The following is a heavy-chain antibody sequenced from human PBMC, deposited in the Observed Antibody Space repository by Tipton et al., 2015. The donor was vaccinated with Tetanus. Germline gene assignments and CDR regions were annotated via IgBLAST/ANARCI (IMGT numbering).Heavy chain of an antibody. CDR1: GYIFNNYW. V-gene: IGHV5-51*01. CDR2: IYPGDSDT. Sequence: EVQLVQSGGEVKKPGESLKISCKGSGYIFNNYWIGWVRQQPGKGLEWMGIIYPGDSDTRYSPPFQGQVTISVDKSINTAYLQWSSLKASDTSMFYCARAHCTDGVCNFDFWGQGALVTVAS. D-gene: IGHD2-8*01. J-gene: IGHJ4*02. CDR3: ARAHCTDGVCNFDF.